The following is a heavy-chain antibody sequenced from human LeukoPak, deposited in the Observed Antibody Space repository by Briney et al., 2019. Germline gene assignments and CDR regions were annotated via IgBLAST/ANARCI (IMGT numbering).Heavy chain of an antibody. CDR1: GFTFSSYA. Sequence: GGSLRLSCVVSGFTFSSYAMHWVRQAPGKGLEWVAVISYDGSNKYYADSVKGRFTISRDNSKNTLFLQMNSLRTEDTAVYYCARDLDSSSWYILWFDPWGQGTLVTVSS. CDR3: ARDLDSSSWYILWFDP. D-gene: IGHD6-13*01. V-gene: IGHV3-30-3*01. CDR2: ISYDGSNK. J-gene: IGHJ5*02.